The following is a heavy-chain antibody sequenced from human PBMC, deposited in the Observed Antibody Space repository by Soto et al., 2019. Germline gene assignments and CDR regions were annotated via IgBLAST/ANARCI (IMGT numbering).Heavy chain of an antibody. CDR2: VSYSGST. CDR1: GGSISSHY. CDR3: ARDSNVGSGWQLTADY. Sequence: PSETLSLTCTVSGGSISSHYWSWIRQPPGKGLEWIGYVSYSGSTNYNPSLKSRVTISVDTSKNQFSLKLSSVTAADTAVYYCARDSNVGSGWQLTADYWGQGTLVTVSS. V-gene: IGHV4-59*11. D-gene: IGHD6-19*01. J-gene: IGHJ4*02.